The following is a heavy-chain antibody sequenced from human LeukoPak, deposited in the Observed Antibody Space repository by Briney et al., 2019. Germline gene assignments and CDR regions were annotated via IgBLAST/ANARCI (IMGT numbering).Heavy chain of an antibody. CDR2: ISGSGAST. CDR3: AKNGRGGSSYFDY. V-gene: IGHV3-23*01. D-gene: IGHD3-16*01. J-gene: IGHJ4*02. CDR1: GFTFSGYA. Sequence: PGGSLRLSCAASGFTFSGYAMSWVRQAPVKGLEWVSSISGSGASTYYADSVKGRFTISRDNSKNTLYLQMSSLRAEDTAVYYCAKNGRGGSSYFDYWGQGTLVTVSS.